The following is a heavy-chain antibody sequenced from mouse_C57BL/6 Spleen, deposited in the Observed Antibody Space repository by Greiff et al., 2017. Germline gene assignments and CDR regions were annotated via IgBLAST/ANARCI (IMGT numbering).Heavy chain of an antibody. J-gene: IGHJ2*01. CDR1: GFTFSNYW. CDR3: TGFITTVYFDY. V-gene: IGHV6-3*01. D-gene: IGHD1-1*01. CDR2: IRLKSDNYAT. Sequence: EVKLEESGGGLVQPGGSMKLSCVASGFTFSNYWMNWVRQSPEKGLEWVAQIRLKSDNYATHYAESVKGRFTISRDDSKSSVYLQMNNLRAEDTGIYYCTGFITTVYFDYWGQGTTLTVSS.